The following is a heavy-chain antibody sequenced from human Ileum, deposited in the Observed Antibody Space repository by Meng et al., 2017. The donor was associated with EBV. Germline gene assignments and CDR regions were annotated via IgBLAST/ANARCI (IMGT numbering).Heavy chain of an antibody. CDR2: IFHSGIT. J-gene: IGHJ4*02. CDR3: AGKREYVNAWPFDY. CDR1: GGPISSLNW. D-gene: IGHD2/OR15-2a*01. Sequence: QVQVQASGPGLGKPSGTLFLTCAVSGGPISSLNWWTWVRQPPGKGLEWIGEIFHSGITNYNPSLKSRVTISVDKSKSQFSLKLSSVTAADTAVYYCAGKREYVNAWPFDYWGQGTLVTVSS. V-gene: IGHV4-4*02.